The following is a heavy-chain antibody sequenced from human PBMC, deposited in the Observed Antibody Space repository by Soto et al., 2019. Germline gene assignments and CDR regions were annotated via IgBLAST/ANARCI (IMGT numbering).Heavy chain of an antibody. CDR1: GESFSDFY. J-gene: IGHJ6*02. D-gene: IGHD3-10*01. CDR3: ARGLRYYGSGSHYGLDV. CDR2: INHSGHT. V-gene: IGHV4-34*01. Sequence: SETLSLTCAASGESFSDFYWSWIRQPPGKGLEWIGEINHSGHTSYNPSLKSRVTISVDTSKNQFSLKLSSVTAADTAVYYCARGLRYYGSGSHYGLDVWGQGTTVTVSS.